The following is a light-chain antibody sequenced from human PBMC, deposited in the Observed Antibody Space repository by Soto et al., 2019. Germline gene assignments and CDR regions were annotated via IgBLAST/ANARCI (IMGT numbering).Light chain of an antibody. CDR1: SSDVGSYNL. V-gene: IGLV2-23*02. Sequence: LTQPASVSGSPGQSITISCTGTSSDVGSYNLVSWYQQHPGKAPKLMIYEVSKRPSGVSNRFSGSKSGNTASLTISGLQAEDEADYYCCSYASSSTFSYVFGTGTKVTVL. CDR3: CSYASSSTFSYV. J-gene: IGLJ1*01. CDR2: EVS.